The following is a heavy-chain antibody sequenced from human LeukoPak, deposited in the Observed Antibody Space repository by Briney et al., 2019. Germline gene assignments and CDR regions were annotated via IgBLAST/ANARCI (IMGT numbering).Heavy chain of an antibody. Sequence: SETLSLTCTVSGGSISNYYWGWTRQLPGKGLEWIGYIYHSGSTNYNPSLKSRVTISVDTSKNQFSLKLSSVTAADTAVYYCARDLCVGGTCYGIDYWGQGTLVTVSS. CDR1: GGSISNYY. CDR3: ARDLCVGGTCYGIDY. J-gene: IGHJ4*02. V-gene: IGHV4-59*01. D-gene: IGHD2-15*01. CDR2: IYHSGST.